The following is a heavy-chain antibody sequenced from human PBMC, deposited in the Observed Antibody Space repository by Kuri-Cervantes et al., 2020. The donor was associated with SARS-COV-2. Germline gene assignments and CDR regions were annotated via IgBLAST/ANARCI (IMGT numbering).Heavy chain of an antibody. Sequence: LSLTCAASGFTFSSYWMSWVRQAPGKGLEWVANIKQDGSEKYYVDSVKGRFTISRDNAKNSLYLQMNSLRAEDTAVYYCARDMYCSSTSCYYYGMDVWGQGTTVTVSS. J-gene: IGHJ6*02. D-gene: IGHD2-2*01. CDR3: ARDMYCSSTSCYYYGMDV. CDR2: IKQDGSEK. V-gene: IGHV3-7*03. CDR1: GFTFSSYW.